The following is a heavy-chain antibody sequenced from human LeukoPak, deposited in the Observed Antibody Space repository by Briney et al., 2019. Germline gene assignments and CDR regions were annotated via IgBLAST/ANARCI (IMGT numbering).Heavy chain of an antibody. D-gene: IGHD4-17*01. J-gene: IGHJ4*02. CDR1: GFTFSDCS. V-gene: IGHV3-21*01. CDR2: ISGRSSFI. CDR3: AREPTTVTTDASFDY. Sequence: GGSLRLSCAASGFTFSDCSMNWVRQAPGKGLEWVSSISGRSSFIYYADSVKGRFTISRDNAKNSLYLQMNSLRAEDTAVYYCAREPTTVTTDASFDYWGQGTLVTVSS.